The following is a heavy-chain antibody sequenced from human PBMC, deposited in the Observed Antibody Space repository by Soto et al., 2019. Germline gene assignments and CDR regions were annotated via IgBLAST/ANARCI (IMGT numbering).Heavy chain of an antibody. V-gene: IGHV4-31*03. D-gene: IGHD3-22*01. CDR1: GGSTSSGGYY. CDR3: ARASNYDASGGYYHFGHGGAFDI. CDR2: IDYSGST. J-gene: IGHJ3*02. Sequence: QVQLQESGPGLVKPSQTLSLTCTVSGGSTSSGGYYWSWIRQHPGKGLEWIGYIDYSGSTYYSPSLKSRTSMSMDTSKNQFSLKMNSVTAADTAMYYCARASNYDASGGYYHFGHGGAFDIWGQGTMVSASS.